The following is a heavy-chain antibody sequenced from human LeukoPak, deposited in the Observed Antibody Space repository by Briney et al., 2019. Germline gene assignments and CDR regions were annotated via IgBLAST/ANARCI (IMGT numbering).Heavy chain of an antibody. Sequence: GGSLRLSCAASGFTFSRYWMHWVRQGPGKGLEWVSSISSSSSYIYYADSVKGRFTISRDNAKNSLYLQMNSLRAEDTAVYYCARVSGGYFDWLPEDYWGQGTLVTVSS. CDR3: ARVSGGYFDWLPEDY. D-gene: IGHD3-9*01. CDR1: GFTFSRYW. J-gene: IGHJ4*02. V-gene: IGHV3-21*01. CDR2: ISSSSSYI.